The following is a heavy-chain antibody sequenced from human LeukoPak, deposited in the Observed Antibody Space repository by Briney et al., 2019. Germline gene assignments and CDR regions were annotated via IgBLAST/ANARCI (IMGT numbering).Heavy chain of an antibody. CDR3: ARGPHIRTYDRDNWFDP. CDR2: INAGNGNT. CDR1: GYTFTSYA. V-gene: IGHV1-3*03. Sequence: ASVKVSCKASGYTFTSYAMHWVRQAPGQRLEWMGWINAGNGNTKYSQEFQDRVTITRDMSTSTVYMELSSLRSEDTAVYYCARGPHIRTYDRDNWFDPWGQGTLVTVSS. D-gene: IGHD3-3*01. J-gene: IGHJ5*02.